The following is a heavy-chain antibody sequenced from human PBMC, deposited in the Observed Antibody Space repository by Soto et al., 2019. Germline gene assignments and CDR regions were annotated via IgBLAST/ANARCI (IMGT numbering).Heavy chain of an antibody. V-gene: IGHV3-30-3*01. CDR3: ARAGCDGGSCYTLVGLRYGMDV. Sequence: QVQLVESGGGVVQPGRSLRLACAASGFTFSSYAMHWVRQAPGKGLEWVAVISYDGSNKYDADSVKGRFTISRDNSKNMLYLQMNRLRAEDTAVYYCARAGCDGGSCYTLVGLRYGMDVWGQGTTVTVSS. CDR1: GFTFSSYA. J-gene: IGHJ6*02. CDR2: ISYDGSNK. D-gene: IGHD2-15*01.